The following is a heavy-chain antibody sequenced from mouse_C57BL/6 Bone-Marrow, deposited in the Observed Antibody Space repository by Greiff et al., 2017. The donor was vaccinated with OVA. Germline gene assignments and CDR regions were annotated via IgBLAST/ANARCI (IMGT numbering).Heavy chain of an antibody. V-gene: IGHV5-12*01. Sequence: EVQVVESGGGLVQPGGSLKLSCAASGFTFSDYYMYWVRQTPEKRLEWVAYISNGGGSTYYPDTVKGRFTISRDNAKNTLYLQMSRLKSEDTAMYYCARHSSYYYGSSYGYFDVWGTGTTVTVSS. D-gene: IGHD1-1*01. J-gene: IGHJ1*03. CDR1: GFTFSDYY. CDR2: ISNGGGST. CDR3: ARHSSYYYGSSYGYFDV.